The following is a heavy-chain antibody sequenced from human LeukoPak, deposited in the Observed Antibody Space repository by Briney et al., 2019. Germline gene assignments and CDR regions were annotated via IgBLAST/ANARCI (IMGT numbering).Heavy chain of an antibody. V-gene: IGHV4-4*07. CDR1: GGSINIYY. CDR2: IYTSGST. CDR3: ARVSNTMVRGVINL. D-gene: IGHD3-10*01. Sequence: SETLSLTCSVSGGSINIYYWSWIRQPAGKGLEWIGRIYTSGSTNYKPSLKSRVTISVDTSKNQFSLKLSSVTAADTAVYYCARVSNTMVRGVINLWGQGTLVTVSS. J-gene: IGHJ4*02.